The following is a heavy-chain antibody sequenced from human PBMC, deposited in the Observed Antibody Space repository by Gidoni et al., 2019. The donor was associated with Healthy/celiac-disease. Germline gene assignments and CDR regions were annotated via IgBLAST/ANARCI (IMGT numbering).Heavy chain of an antibody. CDR2: TYYRSKWYN. CDR3: ARARITMVRGVISYFDY. CDR1: GDSVSSNSTA. V-gene: IGHV6-1*01. D-gene: IGHD3-10*01. Sequence: QVQLQQSGPGLVKPSQTLSLTCSISGDSVSSNSTAWNWIRQSPSRGLEWLGRTYYRSKWYNDYAVSVKSRITINPDTSKNQFSLQLNSVTPEDTAAYYCARARITMVRGVISYFDYWGQGTLVTVSS. J-gene: IGHJ4*02.